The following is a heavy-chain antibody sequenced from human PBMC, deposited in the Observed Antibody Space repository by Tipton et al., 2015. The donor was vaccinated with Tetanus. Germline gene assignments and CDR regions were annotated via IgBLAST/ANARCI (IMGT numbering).Heavy chain of an antibody. Sequence: GSLRLSCAASGFTVSSNYMSWVRQAPGKGLEWVSVIYSDGNTYYADSVKGRFTISRDNSKNTLYLQMNSLRAEDTAVYYCARAGGGSWGNFDYWGQGTLVTVSS. J-gene: IGHJ4*02. D-gene: IGHD6-13*01. CDR2: IYSDGNT. CDR1: GFTVSSNY. V-gene: IGHV3-53*01. CDR3: ARAGGGSWGNFDY.